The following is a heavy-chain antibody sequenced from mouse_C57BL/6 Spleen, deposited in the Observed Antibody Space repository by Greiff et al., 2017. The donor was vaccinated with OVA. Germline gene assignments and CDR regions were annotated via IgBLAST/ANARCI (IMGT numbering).Heavy chain of an antibody. J-gene: IGHJ4*01. CDR2: ISDGGSTT. V-gene: IGHV5-4*03. Sequence: EVKVVESGGGLVKPGGSLKLSCAASGFTFSSYAMSWVRQTPEKRLEWVATISDGGSTTYYPDNVKGRFTISRDNAKNNLYLQMSRLKSEDTAMYYCARWYSNYYMDYWGKGTSVTVSS. CDR3: ARWYSNYYMDY. D-gene: IGHD2-5*01. CDR1: GFTFSSYA.